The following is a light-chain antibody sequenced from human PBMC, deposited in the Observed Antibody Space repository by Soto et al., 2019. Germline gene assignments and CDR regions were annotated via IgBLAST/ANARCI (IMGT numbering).Light chain of an antibody. CDR2: GAS. CDR1: QSVGGNY. V-gene: IGKV3-20*01. J-gene: IGKJ1*01. CDR3: QQYGSSRT. Sequence: EIVLTQSPGTLSLSPGERATLSCRASQSVGGNYLAWYQQKPGQAPRLLIYGASIRATDIPDRFSGSGSGTDFTLTISRLEPEDFAVYYCQQYGSSRTFGQGTKVEIK.